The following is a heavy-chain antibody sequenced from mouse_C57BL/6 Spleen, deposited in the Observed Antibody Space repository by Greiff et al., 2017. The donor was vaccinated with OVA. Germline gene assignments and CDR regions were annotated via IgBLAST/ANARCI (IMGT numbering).Heavy chain of an antibody. CDR3: ARDYSGSGYFDY. J-gene: IGHJ2*01. Sequence: QVQLQQSGPELVKPGASVKLSCKASGYTFTDYSIHWVQQRPGQGLEWIGWIFPGSGSTYYNEKFKGKATLTVDKSSSTAYMLLSSLTSEYSAVYLCARDYSGSGYFDYWGQGTTLTVSS. V-gene: IGHV1-75*01. D-gene: IGHD1-1*01. CDR1: GYTFTDYS. CDR2: IFPGSGST.